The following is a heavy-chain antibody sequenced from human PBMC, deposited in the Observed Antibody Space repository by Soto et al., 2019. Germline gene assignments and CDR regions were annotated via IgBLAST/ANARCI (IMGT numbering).Heavy chain of an antibody. CDR1: GYTFTSYG. D-gene: IGHD3-22*01. CDR2: ISAYNGNT. CDR3: ARDFEYYDSSDYAFDI. Sequence: ASVKVSCKASGYTFTSYGISWVRQAPGQGLEWMGWISAYNGNTNYAQKLQGRVTMTTDTSTSTAYMELRSLRSDDMAVYYCARDFEYYDSSDYAFDIWGQGTMVTVSS. V-gene: IGHV1-18*03. J-gene: IGHJ3*02.